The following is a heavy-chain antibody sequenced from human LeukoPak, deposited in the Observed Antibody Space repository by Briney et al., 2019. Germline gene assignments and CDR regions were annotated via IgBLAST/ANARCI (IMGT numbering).Heavy chain of an antibody. CDR3: ARDGLLWFGELASDY. Sequence: SETLSLTCTVSCYSISSGYYWGWVRQPPGKGLEWIGSIYHSGSTYYNPFLKSRVTISVDTSKNQFSLKLSSVTAAETAVYYCARDGLLWFGELASDYWGQGTLVTVSS. CDR2: IYHSGST. J-gene: IGHJ4*02. D-gene: IGHD3-10*01. V-gene: IGHV4-38-2*02. CDR1: CYSISSGYY.